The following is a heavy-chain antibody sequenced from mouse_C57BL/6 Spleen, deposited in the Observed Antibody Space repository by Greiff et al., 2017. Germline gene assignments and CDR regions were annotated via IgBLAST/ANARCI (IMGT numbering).Heavy chain of an antibody. CDR1: GYTFTDYY. CDR3: ARYSNYFDY. J-gene: IGHJ2*01. CDR2: IYPGSGNT. V-gene: IGHV1-76*01. Sequence: VQLVESGAELVRPGASVKLSCKASGYTFTDYYINWVKQRPGQGLEWIARIYPGSGNTNYNEKFKGKATLTAEKSSSTAYMQLSSLTSEDSAVYFCARYSNYFDYWGQGTTLTVSS.